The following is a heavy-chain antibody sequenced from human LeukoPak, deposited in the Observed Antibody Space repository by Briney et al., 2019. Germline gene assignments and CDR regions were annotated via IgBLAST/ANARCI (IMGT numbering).Heavy chain of an antibody. CDR3: TTDLDMDNH. CDR1: GFSFSDAW. V-gene: IGHV3-15*01. Sequence: PGGTLRLSCAASGFSFSDAWMNWVRQAPGKGLEWVGRIKSKTDGGATDYAAPVKGRFTILRDDSKTTLFLQMNSLKTEDTAVYYCTTDLDMDNHWGQGTLVTVS. J-gene: IGHJ5*02. D-gene: IGHD2-2*03. CDR2: IKSKTDGGAT.